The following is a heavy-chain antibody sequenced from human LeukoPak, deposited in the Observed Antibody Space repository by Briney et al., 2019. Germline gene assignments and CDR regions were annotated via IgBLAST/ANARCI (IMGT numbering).Heavy chain of an antibody. V-gene: IGHV3-74*01. CDR3: ARDHFFSDGGYSSGWGADYFHH. CDR2: INGAGSST. J-gene: IGHJ1*01. CDR1: GFTFSSHW. Sequence: PGGSLRLSCAASGFTFSSHWMHWVRQAPGKGLEWVSRINGAGSSTSYADSVKGRFTVSRDNAKNTLNLQMNSLRAEDTAVYYWARDHFFSDGGYSSGWGADYFHHWGQGTLVTVSS. D-gene: IGHD6-19*01.